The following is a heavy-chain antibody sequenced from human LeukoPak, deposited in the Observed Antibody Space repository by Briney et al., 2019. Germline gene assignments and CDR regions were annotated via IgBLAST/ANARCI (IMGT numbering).Heavy chain of an antibody. CDR3: ARLRLLGALPDY. D-gene: IGHD1-26*01. V-gene: IGHV4-34*01. J-gene: IGHJ4*02. CDR2: INHSGST. CDR1: GASFSGYY. Sequence: PSETLSLTCAVYGASFSGYYWSCIRHPPREVLEWIGEINHSGSTKYKPSLKSRVPISVDTSKNQFPMKLSSVTAADTAVYYCARLRLLGALPDYWGQGTLVTVSS.